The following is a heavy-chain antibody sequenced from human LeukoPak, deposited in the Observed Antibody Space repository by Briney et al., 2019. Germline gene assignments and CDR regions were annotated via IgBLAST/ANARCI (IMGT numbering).Heavy chain of an antibody. J-gene: IGHJ4*02. CDR3: ARAGSSYVEAAY. V-gene: IGHV3-7*01. Sequence: GGSLRLSCAASGFTFSSYWMSWVRQAPGKGLEWVANIHQDGSLQFYVDSVKGRFTVSRDNARNLLYLQMNGLRAEDTAVYYCARAGSSYVEAAYWGLGTLVTVSS. CDR1: GFTFSSYW. D-gene: IGHD3-16*01. CDR2: IHQDGSLQ.